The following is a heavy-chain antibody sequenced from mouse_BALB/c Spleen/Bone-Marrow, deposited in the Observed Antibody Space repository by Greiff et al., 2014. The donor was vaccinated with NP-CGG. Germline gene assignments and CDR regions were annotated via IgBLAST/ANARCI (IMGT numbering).Heavy chain of an antibody. J-gene: IGHJ3*01. CDR2: IYPGNVNT. CDR1: GCTFTSYY. D-gene: IGHD2-4*01. CDR3: ARDYDYDAWFAY. Sequence: QVQLKESGPELVKPGPSVRISCKASGCTFTSYYIHWVKQRPGQGLEWIGWIYPGNVNTKYNEKFKGKATLTADKSSSTAYMQLSSLTSEDSAVYFCARDYDYDAWFAYWGQGTLVTVSA. V-gene: IGHV1S56*01.